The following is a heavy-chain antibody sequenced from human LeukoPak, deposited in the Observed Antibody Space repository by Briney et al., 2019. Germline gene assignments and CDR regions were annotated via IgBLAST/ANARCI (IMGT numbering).Heavy chain of an antibody. CDR2: ISSSSSTI. Sequence: GGSLRLSCAASGFTFSDYYMSWIRQAPGKGLEWVSYISSSSSTISYADSIKGRFTISRDNAKNSLYLQMNSLRAEDTGVYYCARSRDTFDYWGQGTLVTVSS. CDR1: GFTFSDYY. D-gene: IGHD5-18*01. J-gene: IGHJ4*02. CDR3: ARSRDTFDY. V-gene: IGHV3-11*01.